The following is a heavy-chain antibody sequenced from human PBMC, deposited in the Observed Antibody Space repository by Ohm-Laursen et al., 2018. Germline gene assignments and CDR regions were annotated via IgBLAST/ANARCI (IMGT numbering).Heavy chain of an antibody. CDR3: ARTRNFQPYDV. J-gene: IGHJ3*01. CDR1: GFTFDDHY. D-gene: IGHD2/OR15-2a*01. Sequence: SLRLSCAAPGFTFDDHYMDWVRQAPGKGLELVARSRDKANSYTTAYVASVKGRFSISRDDSENSLYLQMNSLKTEDTAVYYCARTRNFQPYDVWGQGTMAIVSS. V-gene: IGHV3-72*01. CDR2: SRDKANSYTT.